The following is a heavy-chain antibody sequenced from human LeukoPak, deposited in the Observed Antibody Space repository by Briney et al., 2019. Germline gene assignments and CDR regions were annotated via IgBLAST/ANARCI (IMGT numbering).Heavy chain of an antibody. D-gene: IGHD2-8*02. CDR1: GFTFNIYE. J-gene: IGHJ5*02. CDR3: ARGDWWANTIVDL. Sequence: GGSLRLSCSASGFTFNIYEFNWVRQAPGKGLEWVSYISTSDSTIYYADSVKGRFTITIDNAKNSLYLQMNSLRLEDTAIYYCARGDWWANTIVDLWGQGTLVTVSS. V-gene: IGHV3-48*03. CDR2: ISTSDSTI.